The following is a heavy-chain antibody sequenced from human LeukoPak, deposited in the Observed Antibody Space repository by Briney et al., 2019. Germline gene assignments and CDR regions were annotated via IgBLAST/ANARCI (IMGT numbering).Heavy chain of an antibody. Sequence: PGRSLRLSCAASGFTFSSYAMHWVRQAPGKGLEWVAVISHDGSNKYYADSVKGRFTISRDNSKNTLYLQMNSLRAEDTAVYYCARGYYDSSGYDAFDIWGQGTMVTVSS. J-gene: IGHJ3*02. CDR3: ARGYYDSSGYDAFDI. D-gene: IGHD3-22*01. V-gene: IGHV3-30-3*01. CDR2: ISHDGSNK. CDR1: GFTFSSYA.